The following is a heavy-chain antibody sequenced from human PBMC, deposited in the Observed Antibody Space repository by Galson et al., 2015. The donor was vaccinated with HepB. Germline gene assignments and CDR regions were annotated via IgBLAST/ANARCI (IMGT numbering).Heavy chain of an antibody. CDR3: ARALGGSYFYGMDV. Sequence: LSLTCTVSGGSISSSYNYWDWLRQPPGKGLEWIASIYYSGTIHYNPSLKSRVTISADTSKNQFSLKLRSVTAADTALYYCARALGGSYFYGMDVWGQGTTVAVSS. CDR1: GGSISSSYNY. D-gene: IGHD3-16*02. V-gene: IGHV4-39*01. J-gene: IGHJ6*02. CDR2: IYYSGTI.